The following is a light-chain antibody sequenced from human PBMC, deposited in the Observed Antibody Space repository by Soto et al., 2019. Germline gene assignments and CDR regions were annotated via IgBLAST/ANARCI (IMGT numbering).Light chain of an antibody. CDR3: QMCDSAHALT. J-gene: IGKJ4*01. CDR2: AAS. V-gene: IGKV1-27*01. Sequence: DIQMTQSPSSLSASVGDRVTITCRASQDIAKFLAWYQQKPGKVPKLLIYAASTLQSGVPSRFSGSGSGTVFSRTITGLQPEDVATYYCQMCDSAHALTFGGGTKIEIK. CDR1: QDIAKF.